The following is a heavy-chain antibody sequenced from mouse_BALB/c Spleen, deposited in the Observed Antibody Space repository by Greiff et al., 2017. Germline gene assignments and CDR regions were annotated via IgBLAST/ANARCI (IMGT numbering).Heavy chain of an antibody. CDR3: TRGDYGYAMDD. CDR1: GYTFTSYW. CDR2: IYPGSGST. J-gene: IGHJ4*01. V-gene: IGHV1S22*01. Sequence: LQQPGSELVRPGASVKLSCKASGYTFTSYWMHWVKQRPGQGLEWIGNIYPGSGSTNYDEKFKSKATLTVDTSSSTAYMQLSSLTSEDSAVYYCTRGDYGYAMDDWGQGTSGTVSS. D-gene: IGHD1-1*01.